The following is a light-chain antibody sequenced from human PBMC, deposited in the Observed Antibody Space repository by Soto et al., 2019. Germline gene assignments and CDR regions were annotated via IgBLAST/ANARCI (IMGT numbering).Light chain of an antibody. J-gene: IGLJ1*01. CDR1: SSSIGSTT. V-gene: IGLV1-44*01. CDR2: NND. Sequence: QSVLTQPPSASGTPGQRVTISCSGSSSSIGSTTVNWYQQLPGMAPKLLIYNNDQRPSGVPDRFSGSKSGTSASLAISGLQSQDEADYYCAAWDNTLIGYVFGTGTKVTVL. CDR3: AAWDNTLIGYV.